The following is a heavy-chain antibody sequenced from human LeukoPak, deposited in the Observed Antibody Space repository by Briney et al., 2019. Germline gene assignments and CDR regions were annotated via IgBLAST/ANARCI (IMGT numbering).Heavy chain of an antibody. V-gene: IGHV3-30*02. D-gene: IGHD3-9*01. CDR3: ARGAYYNVLTGFKSRFLGFDY. CDR2: IRYDGSNK. J-gene: IGHJ4*02. Sequence: GGSLRLSCAASGFTFNSYGMHWVRQAPGKGLEWVAFIRYDGSNKYYADSVKGRFTISRDNSKHTLYLQMNSLRAEDTAVYYCARGAYYNVLTGFKSRFLGFDYWGQGTLVTVSS. CDR1: GFTFNSYG.